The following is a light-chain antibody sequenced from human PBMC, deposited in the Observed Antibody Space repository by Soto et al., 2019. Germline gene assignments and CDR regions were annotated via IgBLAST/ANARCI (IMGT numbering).Light chain of an antibody. CDR1: SSDIGGSNS. V-gene: IGLV2-14*01. Sequence: QSALTQPASVSGSPGQTIIISCTGTSSDIGGSNSVSWYQQHPDRAPKLILFDVCHRPSKIPDRFSGSQSGTTAFLTISGLQAVDEADYYCSSSSTSGTLVVFGGGTKVTVL. CDR2: DVC. CDR3: SSSSTSGTLVV. J-gene: IGLJ3*02.